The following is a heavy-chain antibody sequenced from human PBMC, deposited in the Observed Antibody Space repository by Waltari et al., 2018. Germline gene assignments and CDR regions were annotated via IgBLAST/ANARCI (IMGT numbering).Heavy chain of an antibody. D-gene: IGHD3-22*01. CDR3: ARSYYDSSGYYYWFDP. V-gene: IGHV2-5*01. Sequence: QITLKESGPTLVKPTQTLTLTCTFSGFSLSTSGVGVGWIRQPPGKALEWLALIYWNDDKRYSPSLKSRLTITKDTSKNQVVLTMTNMDPVDTAIYYCARSYYDSSGYYYWFDPWGQGTLVTVSS. CDR1: GFSLSTSGVG. CDR2: IYWNDDK. J-gene: IGHJ5*02.